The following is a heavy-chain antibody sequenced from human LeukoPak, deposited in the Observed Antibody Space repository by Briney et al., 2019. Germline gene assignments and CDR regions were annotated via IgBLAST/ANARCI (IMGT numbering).Heavy chain of an antibody. CDR2: INPSGGST. CDR3: AKAWGDYYDSSGPLGY. CDR1: GYTFTSYY. D-gene: IGHD3-22*01. Sequence: ASVKVSCKASGYTFTSYYMHWVRQAPGQGLEWMGIINPSGGSTSYAQKFQGRVTMTRDTSTSTVYMELSSLRSEDTAVYYCAKAWGDYYDSSGPLGYWGQGTLVTVSS. V-gene: IGHV1-46*01. J-gene: IGHJ4*02.